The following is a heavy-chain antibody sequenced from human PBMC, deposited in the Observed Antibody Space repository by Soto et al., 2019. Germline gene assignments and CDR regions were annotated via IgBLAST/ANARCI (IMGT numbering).Heavy chain of an antibody. J-gene: IGHJ6*02. CDR1: GFSLSTSGVG. D-gene: IGHD2-15*01. CDR2: IYWDDDK. V-gene: IGHV2-5*02. Sequence: QITLKESGPTLVKPTQTLTLTCTFSGFSLSTSGVGVGWIRQPPGKALEWLALIYWDDDKRYSPSLTSRLTITKDTSINQVVLTMTNMDPVDTATYYCAHVLVVVANYGMDVWGQGTTVTVSS. CDR3: AHVLVVVANYGMDV.